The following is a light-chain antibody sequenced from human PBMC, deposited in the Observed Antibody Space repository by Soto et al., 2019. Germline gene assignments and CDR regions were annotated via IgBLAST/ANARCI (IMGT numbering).Light chain of an antibody. CDR3: QQYGSSPPRFI. Sequence: EIVLTQSPGTLSLSPGERATLSCRASQSVSSSYLAWFQQKPGQAPGLLIYGASSRATGIPDRFSGSGSGTDFTLTISRLEPEDFAVYYCQQYGSSPPRFIFGPGTKVDIK. V-gene: IGKV3-20*01. CDR2: GAS. J-gene: IGKJ3*01. CDR1: QSVSSSY.